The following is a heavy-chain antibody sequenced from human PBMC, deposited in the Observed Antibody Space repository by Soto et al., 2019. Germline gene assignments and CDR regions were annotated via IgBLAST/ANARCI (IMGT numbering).Heavy chain of an antibody. D-gene: IGHD6-6*01. CDR2: IYYSGST. V-gene: IGHV4-39*01. Sequence: SETLSLTCTVSGGSISSSSYYWGSIRQPPXKGPEWIGSIYYSGSTYYNPSLKSRVTISVDTSKNQFSLKLSSVTAADTAVYYCARIRRRQQLVVYYYYGMDVWGQGNTVTVSS. J-gene: IGHJ6*02. CDR3: ARIRRRQQLVVYYYYGMDV. CDR1: GGSISSSSYY.